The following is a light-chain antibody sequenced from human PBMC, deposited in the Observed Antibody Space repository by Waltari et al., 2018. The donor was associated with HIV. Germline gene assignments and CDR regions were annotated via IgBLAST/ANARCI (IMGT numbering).Light chain of an antibody. CDR1: SSNIGRNI. CDR3: AAWDDSLNGPNWV. V-gene: IGLV1-44*01. Sequence: QSVLTQPPSASGTPGQWVTISCSGSSSNIGRNIVNWYQQFPGTAPKVLIYKNDKRPSGVPDRFSGSKSGTSASLAISGLQSEDEADYYCAAWDDSLNGPNWVFGGGTKLTVL. J-gene: IGLJ3*02. CDR2: KND.